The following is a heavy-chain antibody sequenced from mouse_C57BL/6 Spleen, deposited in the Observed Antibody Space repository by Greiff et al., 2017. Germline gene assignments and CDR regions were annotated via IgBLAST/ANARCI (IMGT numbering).Heavy chain of an antibody. D-gene: IGHD2-5*01. CDR3: ARRRVYSNYGAMDY. V-gene: IGHV1-18*01. CDR1: GYTSTDYN. J-gene: IGHJ4*01. Sequence: EVQLQQSGPELVKPGASVKIPCKASGYTSTDYNMDWVKQSHGKSLEWIGDINPNNGGTIYNQKFKGKATLTVDKSSSTAYMELRSLTSEDTAVYYCARRRVYSNYGAMDYWGQGTSVTVSS. CDR2: INPNNGGT.